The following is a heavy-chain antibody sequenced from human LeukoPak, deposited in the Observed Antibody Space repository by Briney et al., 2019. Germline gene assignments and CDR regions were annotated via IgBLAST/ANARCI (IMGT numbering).Heavy chain of an antibody. J-gene: IGHJ6*02. CDR3: TRDKGYSGSGSYRPTGFYGMDV. V-gene: IGHV3-49*03. D-gene: IGHD3-10*01. Sequence: HAGGSLRLSCTASGFTFGDHAMSWFRQAPGKGPEWVGFISRKANGGKTEYAASVKGRFTISRDDSKSIAHLQMNSLKTEDTAVYYCTRDKGYSGSGSYRPTGFYGMDVWGQGTTVTVSS. CDR2: ISRKANGGKT. CDR1: GFTFGDHA.